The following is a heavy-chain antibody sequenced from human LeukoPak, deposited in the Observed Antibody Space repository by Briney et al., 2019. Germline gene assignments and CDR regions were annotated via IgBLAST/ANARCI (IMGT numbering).Heavy chain of an antibody. Sequence: PGGSLRLSCAASGFTFSNYGMNWVRQAPGKGLEWVSSISSSSSYIYYADSVKGRFTISRDNAKNSLYLQMNSLRVDDTAVYYCARRRYTYGGEFDYWGQGTLVTVSS. CDR3: ARRRYTYGGEFDY. D-gene: IGHD5-18*01. CDR2: ISSSSSYI. V-gene: IGHV3-21*04. CDR1: GFTFSNYG. J-gene: IGHJ4*02.